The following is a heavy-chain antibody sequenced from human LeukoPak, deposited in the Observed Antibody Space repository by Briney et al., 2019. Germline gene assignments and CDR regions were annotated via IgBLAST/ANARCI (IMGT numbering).Heavy chain of an antibody. CDR2: IYTSGST. CDR3: ARDEEYYYGSGNNWFDP. CDR1: GGSISSYY. Sequence: PSETLSLTCTVSGGSISSYYWSWIRQPAGKGLEWIGRIYTSGSTNYNPSLKSRVTMSVDTPKNQFSLKLSSVTAADTAVYYCARDEEYYYGSGNNWFDPWGQGTLVTVSS. D-gene: IGHD3-10*01. V-gene: IGHV4-4*07. J-gene: IGHJ5*02.